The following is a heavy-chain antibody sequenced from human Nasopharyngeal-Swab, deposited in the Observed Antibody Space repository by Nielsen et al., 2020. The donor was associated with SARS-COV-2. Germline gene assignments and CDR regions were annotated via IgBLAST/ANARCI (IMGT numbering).Heavy chain of an antibody. Sequence: GESLKISCAASGFTFSTYAMYWVRQPPAKGLEWVSIISGSGGSTYYEDSVKGRFTISRDNSKNTLYLQMNSLRAEDTAVYYCAKRDDYYESSGLGDWGQGTLVTVSS. V-gene: IGHV3-23*01. CDR3: AKRDDYYESSGLGD. D-gene: IGHD3-22*01. CDR2: ISGSGGST. CDR1: GFTFSTYA. J-gene: IGHJ4*02.